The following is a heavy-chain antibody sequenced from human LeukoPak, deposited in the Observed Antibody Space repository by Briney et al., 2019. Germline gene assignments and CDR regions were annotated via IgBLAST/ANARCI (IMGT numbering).Heavy chain of an antibody. CDR1: GFTFSSYA. J-gene: IGHJ4*02. Sequence: GGSLRLSCAASGFTFSSYAMSWVRQAPGKGLEWVSVIYSGGSTYYADSVKGRFTISRDNSKNTLYLQMNSLRAEDTAVYYCARGAYSSSWYSGNYFDYWGQGTLVTVSS. D-gene: IGHD6-13*01. CDR3: ARGAYSSSWYSGNYFDY. V-gene: IGHV3-53*01. CDR2: IYSGGST.